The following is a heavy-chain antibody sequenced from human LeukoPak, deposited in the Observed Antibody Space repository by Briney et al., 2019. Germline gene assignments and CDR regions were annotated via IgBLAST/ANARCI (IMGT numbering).Heavy chain of an antibody. CDR2: IKQDGSQE. CDR3: AKDQNTVATAPFDY. J-gene: IGHJ4*02. D-gene: IGHD4-17*01. V-gene: IGHV3-7*03. CDR1: RFTLSTYW. Sequence: PGGSLRLSCAASRFTLSTYWMSWVRQAPGKGLEWVAHIKQDGSQEYYVDSVKGRFTISRDSAKNSLYQQMNSLRAEDTALYYCAKDQNTVATAPFDYWGLGTLVTVSS.